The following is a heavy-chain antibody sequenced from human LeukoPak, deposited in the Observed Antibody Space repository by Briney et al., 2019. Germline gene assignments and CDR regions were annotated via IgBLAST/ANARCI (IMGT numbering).Heavy chain of an antibody. V-gene: IGHV3-30-3*01. CDR3: ARERSNHYFDY. Sequence: GGSLRLSCAASGFTFSSYAMHWVRQAPGKGLEWVAVISYDGSNKYYADSVKGRFTISRGNSKNTLYLQMNSLRAEDTAVYYCARERSNHYFDYWGQGTLVTVSS. J-gene: IGHJ4*02. CDR1: GFTFSSYA. CDR2: ISYDGSNK. D-gene: IGHD4-11*01.